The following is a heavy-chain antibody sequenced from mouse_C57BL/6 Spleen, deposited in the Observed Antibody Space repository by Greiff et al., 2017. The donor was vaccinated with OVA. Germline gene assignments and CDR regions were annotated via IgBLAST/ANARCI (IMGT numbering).Heavy chain of an antibody. CDR3: ARSPTVVAHYAMDY. CDR1: GYSIPSDY. D-gene: IGHD1-1*01. V-gene: IGHV3-8*01. Sequence: DVQLQESGPGLAKPSQTLSLPCSVTGYSIPSDYWNWLRKFPGNKLEYMGYISYSGSTYYNPSLKSRISITRDTSKNQYYLHLNSVTTEDTATYYCARSPTVVAHYAMDYWGQGTSVTVSS. J-gene: IGHJ4*01. CDR2: ISYSGST.